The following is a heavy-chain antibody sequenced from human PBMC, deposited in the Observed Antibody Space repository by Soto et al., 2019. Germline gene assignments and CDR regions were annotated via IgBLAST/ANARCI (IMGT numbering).Heavy chain of an antibody. D-gene: IGHD6-19*01. CDR2: LYWDDDN. J-gene: IGHJ3*02. V-gene: IGHV2-5*02. Sequence: GSGPTLVNPTQALTLTCTFSGFSLRTTGVVVGWIRQPPGKALEWLALLYWDDDNRYNPSLKSRLTLTKDTSKSQVVLTLTNVDPADTATSYCAHNPPQDSGAFDIWGQGTMVTVSS. CDR1: GFSLRTTGVV. CDR3: AHNPPQDSGAFDI.